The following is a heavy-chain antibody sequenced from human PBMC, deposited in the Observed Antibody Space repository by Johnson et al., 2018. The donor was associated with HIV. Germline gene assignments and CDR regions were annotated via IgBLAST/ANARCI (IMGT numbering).Heavy chain of an antibody. CDR1: GFTFSDYY. D-gene: IGHD5-12*01. CDR2: ISSSGSII. J-gene: IGHJ3*02. V-gene: IGHV3-11*01. CDR3: ARGGYSGYLGGHDAFDI. Sequence: QVQLVESGGGVVRPGGSLRLSCAASGFTFSDYYMIWIRQAPGKGLEWLSYISSSGSIIYYADSVKGRFSISRDNAKNSLFLQMNSLRAEDTAVYYCARGGYSGYLGGHDAFDIWGQGTMVTVSS.